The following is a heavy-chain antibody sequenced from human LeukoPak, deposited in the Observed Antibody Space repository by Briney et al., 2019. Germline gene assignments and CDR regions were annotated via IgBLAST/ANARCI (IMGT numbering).Heavy chain of an antibody. D-gene: IGHD6-13*01. CDR2: IYHSGST. V-gene: IGHV4-39*07. CDR1: GGSISSGDYY. J-gene: IGHJ4*02. CDR3: ARDGANPLVRFYYFDY. Sequence: PSETLSLTCTVSGGSISSGDYYWSWIRQPPGKGLGWIGEIYHSGSTNYNPSLKSRVTISVDKSKNQFSLKLSSVTAADTAVYYCARDGANPLVRFYYFDYWGQGTLVTVSS.